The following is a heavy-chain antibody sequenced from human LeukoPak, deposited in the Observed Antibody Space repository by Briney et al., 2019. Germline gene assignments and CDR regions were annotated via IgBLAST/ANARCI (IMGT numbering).Heavy chain of an antibody. CDR2: IYSTGTT. V-gene: IGHV4-4*07. CDR3: VRVGEIWSNGGYFDS. CDR1: GGSITSRY. J-gene: IGHJ4*01. Sequence: KPWETLSLTCTVSGGSITSRYWSWIRQPAGKGLEWLGRIYSTGTTAYNASLTSRLTMSVDTSKSQFSLKLNSVTAADTAVYYCVRVGEIWSNGGYFDSWGQGTLVTVSS. D-gene: IGHD3-16*01.